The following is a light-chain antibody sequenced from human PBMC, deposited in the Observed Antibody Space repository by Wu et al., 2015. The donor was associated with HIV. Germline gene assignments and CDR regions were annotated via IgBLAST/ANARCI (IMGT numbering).Light chain of an antibody. J-gene: IGKJ4*01. CDR1: QDISSY. V-gene: IGKV1-8*01. Sequence: AIGITQSPSSLSASTGDRVIITCRASQDISSYLAWYQQEPGKAPKLLMYATSTLQSGVPSRFSGSGSGTDFTLTISCLQPDDFASYFCQQYYSHPLTFGGGPRWRAN. CDR2: ATS. CDR3: QQYYSHPLT.